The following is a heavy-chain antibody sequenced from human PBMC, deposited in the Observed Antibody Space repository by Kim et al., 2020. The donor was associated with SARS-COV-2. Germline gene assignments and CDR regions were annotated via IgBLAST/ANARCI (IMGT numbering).Heavy chain of an antibody. CDR3: ARHGGASWLRSTSWDFDL. CDR1: GGSISSYY. D-gene: IGHD5-12*01. J-gene: IGHJ2*01. V-gene: IGHV4-59*08. CDR2: IYYSGST. Sequence: SETLSLTCTVSGGSISSYYWSWIRQPPGKGLAWIGYIYYSGSTNYNPSLKSRGTISVDTTKNQFSLKLSSVTAADTTVYYCARHGGASWLRSTSWDFDLWGRATLVTVSS.